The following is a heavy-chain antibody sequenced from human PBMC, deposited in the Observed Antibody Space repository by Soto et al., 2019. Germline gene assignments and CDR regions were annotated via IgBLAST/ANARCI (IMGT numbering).Heavy chain of an antibody. CDR3: GYGDHRDLHSFPTRRSSDL. CDR2: IIPILGIA. CDR1: T. Sequence: TSNWVCQVLGEGLEWMGRIIPILGIANYAQKFQGRVTITADKSTSTAYMELSSLRSEDTAVYYCGYGDHRDLHSFPTRRSSDL. V-gene: IGHV1-69*02. D-gene: IGHD4-17*01. J-gene: IGHJ2*01.